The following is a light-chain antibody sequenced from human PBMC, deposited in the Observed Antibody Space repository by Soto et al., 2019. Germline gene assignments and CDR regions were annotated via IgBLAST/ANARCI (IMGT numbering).Light chain of an antibody. Sequence: QSVLTQPPSVSGAPGQRVTISCTGSSSNIGAGYDVHWYQQLPGTAPKLLIYGNSNRPSGVPDRFSGSKSGTSASLAITGLQAEDEADYYCQSYDSSLGGWDVVFCGGTKLTVL. J-gene: IGLJ2*01. CDR2: GNS. CDR3: QSYDSSLGGWDVV. V-gene: IGLV1-40*01. CDR1: SSNIGAGYD.